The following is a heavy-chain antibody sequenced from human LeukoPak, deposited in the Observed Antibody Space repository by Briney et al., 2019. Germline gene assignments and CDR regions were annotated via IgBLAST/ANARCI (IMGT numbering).Heavy chain of an antibody. V-gene: IGHV3-23*01. CDR1: GFTFSSYG. D-gene: IGHD6-19*01. Sequence: GGTLRLSCAASGFTFSSYGMSWVRQAPGKGLEWVSAISGSGGSTYYADSVKGRFTISRDNSKSTLYLQMNSLRAEDTAVYYCAKAGSGWYVDYWGQGTLVTVSS. CDR2: ISGSGGST. J-gene: IGHJ4*02. CDR3: AKAGSGWYVDY.